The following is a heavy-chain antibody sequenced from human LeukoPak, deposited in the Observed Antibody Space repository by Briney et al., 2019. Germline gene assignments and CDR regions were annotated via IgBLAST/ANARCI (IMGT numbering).Heavy chain of an antibody. J-gene: IGHJ2*01. CDR3: ARTSIFGVGSWYFDL. Sequence: SGTLSLTCTVSGGSISSSSYYWGWIRQPPGKGLEWIGSIYYSGSTYYNPSLKSRVTISVDTSKNQFSLKLSSVTAADTAVYYCARTSIFGVGSWYFDLWGRGTLVTVSS. CDR2: IYYSGST. V-gene: IGHV4-39*01. CDR1: GGSISSSSYY. D-gene: IGHD3-3*01.